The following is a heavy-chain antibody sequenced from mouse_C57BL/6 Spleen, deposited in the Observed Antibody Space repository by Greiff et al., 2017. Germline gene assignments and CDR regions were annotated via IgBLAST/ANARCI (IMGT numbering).Heavy chain of an antibody. CDR2: IRNKANNHAT. D-gene: IGHD2-12*01. V-gene: IGHV6-6*01. J-gene: IGHJ4*01. CDR3: AYDSLYYAMDY. CDR1: GFTFSDAW. Sequence: EVQVVESGGGLVQPGGSMKLSCAASGFTFSDAWMDWVRQSPEKGLEWVAEIRNKANNHATYYAESVKGRFTISRDDSKSSVYLQMNSLRAEDTGIYYCAYDSLYYAMDYWGQGTSVTVSS.